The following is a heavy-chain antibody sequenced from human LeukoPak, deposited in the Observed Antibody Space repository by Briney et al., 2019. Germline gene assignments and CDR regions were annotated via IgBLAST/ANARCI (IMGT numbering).Heavy chain of an antibody. CDR3: ASSYDSSGHSSFGY. Sequence: PSETLSLTCTVSGYSISSGYYWGWIRQPPGKGLEWIGSIYHSGSTYYNPSLKSRVTISVDTSKNQFSLKLSSVTAADTAVYYCASSYDSSGHSSFGYWGQGTLVTVSS. V-gene: IGHV4-38-2*02. CDR2: IYHSGST. D-gene: IGHD3-22*01. CDR1: GYSISSGYY. J-gene: IGHJ4*02.